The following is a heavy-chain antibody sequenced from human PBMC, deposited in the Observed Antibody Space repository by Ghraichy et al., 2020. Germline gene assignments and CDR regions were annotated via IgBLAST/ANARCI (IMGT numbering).Heavy chain of an antibody. V-gene: IGHV4-59*01. CDR1: GGSISSYY. CDR2: IYYSGST. CDR3: ARGRKLRFIPSGGAFDI. J-gene: IGHJ3*02. D-gene: IGHD3-3*01. Sequence: SETLSLTCTVSGGSISSYYWSWIRQPPGKGLEWIGYIYYSGSTNYNPSLKSRVTISVDTSKNQFSLKLSSVTAADTAVYYCARGRKLRFIPSGGAFDIWGQGTMVTVSS.